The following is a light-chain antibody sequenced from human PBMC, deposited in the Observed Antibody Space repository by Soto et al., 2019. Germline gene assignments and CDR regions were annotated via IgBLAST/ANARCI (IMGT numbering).Light chain of an antibody. Sequence: DIQMTQSPSTLSASVGDRVTIICRASQSIDIWLAWYQQKPGKAPKLLIYQASNLQSGVPSRFSGSGSGTEFTLTISSLQPDDFASYYCQQYSLYSTFGQGTKVEIK. V-gene: IGKV1-5*03. J-gene: IGKJ1*01. CDR3: QQYSLYST. CDR1: QSIDIW. CDR2: QAS.